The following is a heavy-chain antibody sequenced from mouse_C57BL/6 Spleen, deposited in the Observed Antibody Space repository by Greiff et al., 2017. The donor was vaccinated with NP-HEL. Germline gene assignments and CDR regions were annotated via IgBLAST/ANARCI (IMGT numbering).Heavy chain of an antibody. J-gene: IGHJ2*01. CDR1: GYTFTEYT. V-gene: IGHV1-62-2*01. D-gene: IGHD2-3*01. Sequence: VQRVESGAELVKPGASVKLSCKASGYTFTEYTIHWVKQRSGQGLEWIGWFYPGSGSIKYNEKFKDKATLTADKSSSTVYMELSRLTSEDSAVYFCARHEDSDGYYPYFDYWGQGTTLTVSS. CDR2: FYPGSGSI. CDR3: ARHEDSDGYYPYFDY.